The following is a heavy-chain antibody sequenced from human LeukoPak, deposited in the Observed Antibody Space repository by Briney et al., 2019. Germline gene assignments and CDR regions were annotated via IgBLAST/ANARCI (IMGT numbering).Heavy chain of an antibody. D-gene: IGHD3-3*02. CDR2: IWYDGSNK. J-gene: IGHJ4*02. CDR3: ARDLSGY. Sequence: PGGSLRLSCAASGSTFSSYGMHWVRQASGKGLEWVAVIWYDGSNKYYADSVKGRFTISRDNSKNTLYLQMNSLRAEDTAVYYCARDLSGYWGQGTLVTVSS. CDR1: GSTFSSYG. V-gene: IGHV3-33*01.